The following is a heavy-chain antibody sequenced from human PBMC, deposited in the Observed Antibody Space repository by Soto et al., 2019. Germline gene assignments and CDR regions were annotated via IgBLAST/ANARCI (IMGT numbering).Heavy chain of an antibody. J-gene: IGHJ3*02. CDR2: ISGSGGST. V-gene: IGHV3-23*01. CDR1: GFTFSSYA. Sequence: GGSLRLSCAASGFTFSSYAMSWVRQAPGKGLEWVSAISGSGGSTYYADSVKGRFTISRDNSKNTLYLQMNSLRAEDTAVYYCAKDSYDYIWGSYLGGAFDIWGQGTMVTVSS. CDR3: AKDSYDYIWGSYLGGAFDI. D-gene: IGHD3-16*02.